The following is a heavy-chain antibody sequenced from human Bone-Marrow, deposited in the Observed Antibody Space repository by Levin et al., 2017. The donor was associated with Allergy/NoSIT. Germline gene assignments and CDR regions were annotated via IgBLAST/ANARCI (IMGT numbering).Heavy chain of an antibody. CDR1: AGTFTDYS. D-gene: IGHD3-3*01. CDR3: VMVGYDCWSRGWFDP. CDR2: VDPEDGET. Sequence: ASVKVSCKISAGTFTDYSIHWVQQAPGQGLEWMGLVDPEDGETVYAENFQGRVTFIANISTVPAYMEMTSLRSEDTAVYYFVMVGYDCWSRGWFDPWGQGTLVAVSS. V-gene: IGHV1-69-2*01. J-gene: IGHJ5*02.